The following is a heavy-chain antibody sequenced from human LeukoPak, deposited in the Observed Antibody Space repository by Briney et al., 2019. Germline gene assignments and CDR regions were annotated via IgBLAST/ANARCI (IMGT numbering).Heavy chain of an antibody. CDR1: GGSISSGSYY. J-gene: IGHJ5*02. Sequence: SQTLSLTCTVSGGSISSGSYYWSWVRQPAGKGLEWIGRIYTSGSTDYNPSLKSRVTLSVDTSRNQFSLKLPSVTAADTAVYYCAVSSSTADFDPWGQGTLVTVSS. D-gene: IGHD6-6*01. CDR2: IYTSGST. V-gene: IGHV4-61*02. CDR3: AVSSSTADFDP.